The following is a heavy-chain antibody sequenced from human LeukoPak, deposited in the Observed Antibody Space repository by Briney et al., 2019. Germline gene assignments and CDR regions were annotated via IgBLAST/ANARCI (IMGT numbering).Heavy chain of an antibody. CDR1: GFTVSSNY. V-gene: IGHV3-53*01. Sequence: PGGSLRLSCAASGFTVSSNYMSWVRQAPGKGLEWVSVIYSVGSTYYADSVKGRFTISRDNSKNTLYLQMNSLRAEDTAVYYCAKDSPDSSDSGGQGTLVTVSS. D-gene: IGHD3-22*01. CDR3: AKDSPDSSDS. CDR2: IYSVGST. J-gene: IGHJ4*02.